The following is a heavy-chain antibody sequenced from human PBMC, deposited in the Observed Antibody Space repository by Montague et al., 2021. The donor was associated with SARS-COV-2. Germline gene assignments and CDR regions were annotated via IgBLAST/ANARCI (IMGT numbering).Heavy chain of an antibody. J-gene: IGHJ4*02. CDR2: IYYSGST. Sequence: SETLSLTCTVSGGSISSSSYYWGWIRRPPGKGLEWIGSIYYSGSTYYNPSLKSRVTISVDTSKNQFSLKLSSVTAADTAVYYCVEIVGAADYWSQGTLVTVSS. CDR3: VEIVGAADY. V-gene: IGHV4-39*01. D-gene: IGHD1-26*01. CDR1: GGSISSSSYY.